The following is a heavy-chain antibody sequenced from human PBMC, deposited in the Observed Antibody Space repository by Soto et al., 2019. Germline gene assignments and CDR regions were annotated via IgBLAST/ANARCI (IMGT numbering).Heavy chain of an antibody. J-gene: IGHJ4*02. CDR2: ISSSSSTI. CDR1: GFTFSSYS. Sequence: VGSLRLSCAASGFTFSSYSMNWVRQAPGKGLEWVSYISSSSSTIYYADSVKGRFTISRDNAKNSLYLQMNSLRDEDTAVYYCARVALSCTNGVCYIDYWGQGTLVTVSS. CDR3: ARVALSCTNGVCYIDY. V-gene: IGHV3-48*02. D-gene: IGHD2-8*01.